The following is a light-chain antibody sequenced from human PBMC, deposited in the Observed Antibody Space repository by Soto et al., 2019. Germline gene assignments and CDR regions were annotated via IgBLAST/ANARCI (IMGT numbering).Light chain of an antibody. J-gene: IGKJ5*01. CDR1: QGVSRK. CDR3: QQLFDSPIT. V-gene: IGKV3-15*01. Sequence: DIVMTQSPATLSVAPGERVTFSCRASQGVSRKLAWYQHKPGQAPRLLISGASTGATGIPARFSATVSGTEFSLTITSLQPEDFATYYCQQLFDSPITFGQGTRLEIK. CDR2: GAS.